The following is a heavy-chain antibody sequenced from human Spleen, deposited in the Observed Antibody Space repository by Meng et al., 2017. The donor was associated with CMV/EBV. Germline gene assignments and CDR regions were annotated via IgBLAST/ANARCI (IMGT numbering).Heavy chain of an antibody. CDR1: GGSFSGYS. V-gene: IGHV4-34*01. CDR2: INHSGGT. CDR3: ARCPTRCSSASANCFLDAFDI. Sequence: SETLSLTCAVYGGSFSGYSWSWIRQPPGKGLEWIGEINHSGGTNYNPSLKSRVTLSVDTSKNQFSLKLSSVTAADTAVYYCARCPTRCSSASANCFLDAFDIWGQGTMVT. J-gene: IGHJ3*02. D-gene: IGHD2-2*01.